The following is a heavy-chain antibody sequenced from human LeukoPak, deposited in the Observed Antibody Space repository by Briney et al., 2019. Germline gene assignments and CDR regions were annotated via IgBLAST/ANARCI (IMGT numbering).Heavy chain of an antibody. J-gene: IGHJ5*02. CDR1: GFTFSSYA. D-gene: IGHD3-10*01. CDR2: ISGSGGST. CDR3: AKSQDRSYYLDRGNWFDP. Sequence: GGSLRLSCAASGFTFSSYAMRWVRQAPGKGLEWVSAISGSGGSTYYADSVKGRFTISRDNSKNTLYLQMNSLRAEDTAVYYCAKSQDRSYYLDRGNWFDPWGQGTLVTVSS. V-gene: IGHV3-23*01.